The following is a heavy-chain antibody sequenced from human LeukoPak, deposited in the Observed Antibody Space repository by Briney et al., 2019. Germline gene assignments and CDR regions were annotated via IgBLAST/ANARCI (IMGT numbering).Heavy chain of an antibody. J-gene: IGHJ4*02. V-gene: IGHV3-7*01. Sequence: ETLSLTCAVYGGSSSGYYWSWIRQPPGKGLEWVASIKEDGSDKYYVDSVKGRFSISRDNAKNSLYLQMNSLRTEDTAVYYCAKGGHFNFDYWGQGTLVTVSS. D-gene: IGHD5-12*01. CDR2: IKEDGSDK. CDR3: AKGGHFNFDY. CDR1: GGSSSGYY.